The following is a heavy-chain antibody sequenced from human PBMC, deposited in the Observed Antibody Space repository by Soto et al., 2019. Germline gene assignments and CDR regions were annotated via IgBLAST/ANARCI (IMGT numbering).Heavy chain of an antibody. CDR2: ITGSGGRT. V-gene: IGHV3-23*01. D-gene: IGHD2-21*02. J-gene: IGHJ4*02. CDR3: AKVMGAYVTQYYFDY. Sequence: EVQLLESGGALVQPGGSLRLSCAASGFTFSRHAMSWVRQAPGKGLEWVSAITGSGGRTYYADSVKGRFTISRDNSKNTLYLQMNSLIAEDTAVYYCAKVMGAYVTQYYFDYWGQGTLVTVSS. CDR1: GFTFSRHA.